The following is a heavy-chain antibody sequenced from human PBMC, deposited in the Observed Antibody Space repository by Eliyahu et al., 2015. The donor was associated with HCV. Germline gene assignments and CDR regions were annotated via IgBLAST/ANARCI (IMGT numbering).Heavy chain of an antibody. CDR2: MWFDGKNE. CDR3: ARDQGDAMVPIHSLDV. D-gene: IGHD5-18*01. CDR1: GFRVSNYG. V-gene: IGHV3-33*01. J-gene: IGHJ6*02. Sequence: QVQLVESGGGVVRPGKSLRLSCAASGFRVSNYGIHWVRQAPGKGLEWVAVMWFDGKNEAYADSAKGRFSLSSDNSKNTLFLQMNSLRGEDTGVYFCARDQGDAMVPIHSLDVWGQGTTVTVSS.